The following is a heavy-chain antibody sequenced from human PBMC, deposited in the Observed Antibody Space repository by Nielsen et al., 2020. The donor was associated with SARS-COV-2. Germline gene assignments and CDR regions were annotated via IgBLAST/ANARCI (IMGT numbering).Heavy chain of an antibody. CDR2: ISYDGSNK. Sequence: GESLKISCAASGFTFSSYGMHWVRQAPGKGLEWVAVISYDGSNKYYADSVKGRFTTSRDNSKNTLYLQMNSLRAEDTAVYYCAKISWYYYGEDAFDIWGQGTMVTVSS. D-gene: IGHD3-10*01. V-gene: IGHV3-30*18. J-gene: IGHJ3*02. CDR1: GFTFSSYG. CDR3: AKISWYYYGEDAFDI.